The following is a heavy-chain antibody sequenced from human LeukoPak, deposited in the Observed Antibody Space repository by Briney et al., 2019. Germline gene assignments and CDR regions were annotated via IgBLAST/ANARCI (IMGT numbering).Heavy chain of an antibody. CDR1: GFTFSSYG. CDR3: TVRDEYCSGGSCYRDYYYYGMDV. CDR2: IWYDGSNK. J-gene: IGHJ6*04. D-gene: IGHD2-15*01. Sequence: GGSLRLSCAASGFTFSSYGMHWVRQAPGKGLEWVAVIWYDGSNKYYADSVKGRFTISRDNSKNTLYLQRNSLRAEDTAVYYCTVRDEYCSGGSCYRDYYYYGMDVWGKGTTVTVSS. V-gene: IGHV3-33*01.